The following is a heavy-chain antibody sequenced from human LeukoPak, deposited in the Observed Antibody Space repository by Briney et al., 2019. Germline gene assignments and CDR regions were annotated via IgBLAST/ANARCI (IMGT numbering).Heavy chain of an antibody. CDR2: ISDSGGST. J-gene: IGHJ4*02. Sequence: PGGSLRLSCAASGFTFSTYAMSWVRQAPGKGLEWVSSISDSGGSTYHADSMKGRFTISRDNSKNTLYLQMNSLSAEDTALYYCAKRPGPAVTGPFDYWGRGTLVTVSS. D-gene: IGHD6-19*01. CDR3: AKRPGPAVTGPFDY. V-gene: IGHV3-23*01. CDR1: GFTFSTYA.